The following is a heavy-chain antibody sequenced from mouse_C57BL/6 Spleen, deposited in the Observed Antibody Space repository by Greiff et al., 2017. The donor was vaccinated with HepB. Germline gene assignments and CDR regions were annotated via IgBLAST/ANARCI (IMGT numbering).Heavy chain of an antibody. J-gene: IGHJ4*01. CDR2: INPNNGGT. CDR1: GYTFTDYN. Sequence: EVQLQQSGPELVKPGASVKIPCKASGYTFTDYNMDWVKQSHGKSLEWIGDINPNNGGTIYNQKFKGKATLTVDKSSSPAYMELRSLTSEDTAVYYCARRVWYYYAMDYWGQGTSVTVSS. V-gene: IGHV1-18*01. D-gene: IGHD2-10*02. CDR3: ARRVWYYYAMDY.